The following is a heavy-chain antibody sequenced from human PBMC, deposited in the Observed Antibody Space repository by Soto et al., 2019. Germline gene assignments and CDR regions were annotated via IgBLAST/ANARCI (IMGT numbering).Heavy chain of an antibody. Sequence: WGSLRLSCAASGFTFTSYDMNWVRQAPGKGLEWISYISSSGNSINYADSVKGRFTISRDNAKSSLYLQMNSLRAEDTAVYYCARDPGCSNGICYRFDYWGQGTLVTVYS. CDR3: ARDPGCSNGICYRFDY. D-gene: IGHD2-8*01. V-gene: IGHV3-48*03. CDR2: ISSSGNSI. J-gene: IGHJ4*02. CDR1: GFTFTSYD.